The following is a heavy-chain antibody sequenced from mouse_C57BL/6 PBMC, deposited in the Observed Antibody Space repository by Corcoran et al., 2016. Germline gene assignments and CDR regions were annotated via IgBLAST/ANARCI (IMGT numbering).Heavy chain of an antibody. CDR2: INPNNGGT. J-gene: IGHJ2*01. D-gene: IGHD1-1*01. CDR3: AIYYGSSHFVY. Sequence: EVQLQQSGPELVKPGASVKISCKASGYTFTDYYMNWVKQSHGKSLEWIGDINPNNGGTSYNQKFKGKATLTVDKSSSTAYMELRSLTSEDSAVYYCAIYYGSSHFVYWGQGTTLTVSS. V-gene: IGHV1-26*01. CDR1: GYTFTDYY.